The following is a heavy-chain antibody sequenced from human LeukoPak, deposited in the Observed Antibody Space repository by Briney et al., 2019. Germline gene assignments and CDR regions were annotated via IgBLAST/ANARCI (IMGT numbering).Heavy chain of an antibody. CDR3: AKDLDGTTNY. J-gene: IGHJ4*02. CDR2: ISGSGGST. Sequence: PGGSLRLSCAASGFTFSSYAMSWVRQAPGKGLEWASAISGSGGSTYYADSVKGRFTISRDNSKNTLNLQMNSLRAEDTAVYFCAKDLDGTTNYWGQGTLVTVSS. D-gene: IGHD1-1*01. V-gene: IGHV3-23*01. CDR1: GFTFSSYA.